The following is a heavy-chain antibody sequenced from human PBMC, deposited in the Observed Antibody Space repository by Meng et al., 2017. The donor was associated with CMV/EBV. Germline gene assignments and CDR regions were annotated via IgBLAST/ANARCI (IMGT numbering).Heavy chain of an antibody. J-gene: IGHJ5*02. Sequence: VRLVKVGAEGKKPGASVKAACKASGYNFNRYGISRVRQAPGQGLEWMGWISAYNGTPTYAQTLQVRVTMTTATSPSTAYMELRSLRSVDTSVYYCASNSYGSGSWFDPWGQGTLVTVSS. CDR2: ISAYNGTP. CDR1: GYNFNRYG. V-gene: IGHV1-18*01. CDR3: ASNSYGSGSWFDP. D-gene: IGHD3-10*01.